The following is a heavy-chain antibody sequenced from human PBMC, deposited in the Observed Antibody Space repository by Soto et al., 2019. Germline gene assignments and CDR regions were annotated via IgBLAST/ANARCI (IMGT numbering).Heavy chain of an antibody. Sequence: SETLSLTCTVSGASISGYYCSWIRQPPGKGLEWIGYIYYSGSINYNPSLKSRGTISVDTSKDQLSLKLSSVTAADTAVYYCARGSPNYYDSGAYWANWFDPWGQGTLVTVS. CDR2: IYYSGSI. V-gene: IGHV4-59*01. CDR3: ARGSPNYYDSGAYWANWFDP. CDR1: GASISGYY. J-gene: IGHJ5*02. D-gene: IGHD3-22*01.